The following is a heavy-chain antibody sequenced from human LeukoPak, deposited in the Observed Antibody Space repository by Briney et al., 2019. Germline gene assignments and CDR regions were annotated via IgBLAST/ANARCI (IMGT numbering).Heavy chain of an antibody. Sequence: ASVKVSCKASGYTFTGYYMHWVRQAPGQGLEWMGRINPNSGGTNYAQKFQGRVTMTRDTSISTAYMELSRLRSDDTALYYCATHSYYYGSGSYPHYLDYWGQGTLVTVSS. V-gene: IGHV1-2*06. CDR3: ATHSYYYGSGSYPHYLDY. CDR2: INPNSGGT. CDR1: GYTFTGYY. J-gene: IGHJ4*02. D-gene: IGHD3-10*01.